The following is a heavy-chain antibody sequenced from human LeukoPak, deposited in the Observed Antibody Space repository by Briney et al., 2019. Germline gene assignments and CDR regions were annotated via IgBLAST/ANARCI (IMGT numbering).Heavy chain of an antibody. CDR1: GSIFTSYW. J-gene: IGHJ4*02. D-gene: IGHD2-21*02. Sequence: GGSRQISGQGSGSIFTSYWSGWVRRLPGKGREGMGIIYAGDSDNKYSPSFQGQVTISADKSISTAYLQWSSLKASDTAMYYCARLYCGGDCYPDYWGQGTLVTVSS. V-gene: IGHV5-51*01. CDR3: ARLYCGGDCYPDY. CDR2: IYAGDSDN.